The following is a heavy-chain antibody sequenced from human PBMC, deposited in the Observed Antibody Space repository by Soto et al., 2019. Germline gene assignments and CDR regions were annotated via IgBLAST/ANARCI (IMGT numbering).Heavy chain of an antibody. J-gene: IGHJ6*03. V-gene: IGHV3-66*01. Sequence: EVQLVESGGGLVQPGGSLRLSCAASGFTVSSNYMSWVRQAPGKGLEWVSVIYSGGSTYYADSVKGRFTISRDNSKNTLYLQMNSLRAEDTAVYYCARDSGNYDILTGYYQYYYYYMDVWGKGTTVTVSS. CDR2: IYSGGST. CDR1: GFTVSSNY. CDR3: ARDSGNYDILTGYYQYYYYYMDV. D-gene: IGHD3-9*01.